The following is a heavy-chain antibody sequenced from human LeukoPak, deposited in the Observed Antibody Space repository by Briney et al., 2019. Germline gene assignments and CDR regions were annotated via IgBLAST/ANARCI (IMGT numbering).Heavy chain of an antibody. V-gene: IGHV4-39*01. CDR3: GRHDSGTYYRFDY. CDR1: GGSISSSSYY. Sequence: PSETLSLICTVSGGSISSSSYYWNWIRQPPGKGLEWIGSVNYGGPTYYNPSLKSRVTISVDTSRNQFSLKLSSVTAADTSVYYCGRHDSGTYYRFDYWGQGSLVTVSS. D-gene: IGHD1-26*01. J-gene: IGHJ4*02. CDR2: VNYGGPT.